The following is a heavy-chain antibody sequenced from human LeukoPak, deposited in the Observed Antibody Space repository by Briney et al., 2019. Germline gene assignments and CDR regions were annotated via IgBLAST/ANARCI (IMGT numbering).Heavy chain of an antibody. J-gene: IGHJ4*02. D-gene: IGHD3-10*01. CDR1: GFTFSSYS. Sequence: GGSPRLSCAASGFTFSSYSMNWVRQAPGKGLEWVSSISSSSSYIYYADSVKGRFTISRDNAKNSLYLQMNSLRAEDTAVYYCARSSSETGLWFGELLVDPVDYWGQGTLVTVSS. V-gene: IGHV3-21*01. CDR2: ISSSSSYI. CDR3: ARSSSETGLWFGELLVDPVDY.